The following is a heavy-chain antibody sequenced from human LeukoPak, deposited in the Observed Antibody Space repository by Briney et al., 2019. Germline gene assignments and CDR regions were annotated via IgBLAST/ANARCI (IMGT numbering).Heavy chain of an antibody. CDR3: ARVEGDRGGMDV. V-gene: IGHV4-59*01. Sequence: SETLSLTCTVSGGSISSYYWSWIRQPPGKGLGWIGYIYYSGSTNYNPSLKSRVTISVDTSKNQFSLKLSSVTAADTAVYYCARVEGDRGGMDVWGQGTTVTVSS. CDR2: IYYSGST. CDR1: GGSISSYY. D-gene: IGHD2-21*02. J-gene: IGHJ6*02.